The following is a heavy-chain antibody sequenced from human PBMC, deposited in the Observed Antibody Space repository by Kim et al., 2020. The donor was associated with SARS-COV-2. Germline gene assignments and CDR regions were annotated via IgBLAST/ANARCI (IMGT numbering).Heavy chain of an antibody. V-gene: IGHV5-51*01. J-gene: IGHJ6*02. CDR3: ARPTSPYNFYGMDV. Sequence: GESLKISCKGPRDTFISYYIAWVRQMPGEGLEWMGIIYPDDSATTYNPSFQGLVTISADQSISTAYLQLTSLKASDSAIYYCARPTSPYNFYGMDVWGQGTTVTVSS. D-gene: IGHD1-1*01. CDR1: RDTFISYY. CDR2: IYPDDSAT.